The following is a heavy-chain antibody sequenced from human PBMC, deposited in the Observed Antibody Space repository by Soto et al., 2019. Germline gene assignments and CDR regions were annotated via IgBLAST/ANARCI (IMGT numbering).Heavy chain of an antibody. D-gene: IGHD6-19*01. CDR3: ARGTAIAVERFDY. V-gene: IGHV1-69*05. J-gene: IGHJ4*02. CDR1: GGTFSSYA. Sequence: QVQLVQSGAEVKKPGSSVKVSSKASGGTFSSYAISWVRQAPGQRLEWMGGIIPIFGTANYAQKFQGRVTITSDESTSTAYMELSSLRSEDTAVYYCARGTAIAVERFDYWGQGTLVTVSS. CDR2: IIPIFGTA.